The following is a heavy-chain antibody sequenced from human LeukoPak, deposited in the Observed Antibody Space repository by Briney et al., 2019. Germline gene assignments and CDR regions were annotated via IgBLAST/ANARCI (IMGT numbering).Heavy chain of an antibody. Sequence: GESLKISCKGSGYSFTSYWIGWVRQMPGKGLECMGIIYPDGSDTKYSPSFQGQVTISADKSISTAYLQWSSLKASDTAMYYCARLAFCTNAVCFSNYYYSMDVWGRGTTVTVSS. CDR2: IYPDGSDT. V-gene: IGHV5-51*01. CDR1: GYSFTSYW. CDR3: ARLAFCTNAVCFSNYYYSMDV. J-gene: IGHJ6*03. D-gene: IGHD2-8*01.